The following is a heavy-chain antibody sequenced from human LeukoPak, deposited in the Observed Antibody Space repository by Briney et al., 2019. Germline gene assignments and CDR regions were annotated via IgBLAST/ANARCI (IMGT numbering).Heavy chain of an antibody. Sequence: SETLSLTCTVSGGSISSYYWSWIRQPPGKGLDWIGYIYYSGSTNYNPSLKSRVTISVDTSKNQFSLKLSSVTAADTAVYYCASDSNCRVADAFDIWGQGTMVTVSS. J-gene: IGHJ3*02. CDR2: IYYSGST. D-gene: IGHD7-27*01. CDR1: GGSISSYY. V-gene: IGHV4-59*01. CDR3: ASDSNCRVADAFDI.